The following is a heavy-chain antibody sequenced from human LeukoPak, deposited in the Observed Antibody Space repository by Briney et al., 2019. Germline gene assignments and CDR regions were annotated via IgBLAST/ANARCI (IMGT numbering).Heavy chain of an antibody. CDR2: INHSGSS. J-gene: IGHJ6*02. CDR1: GGSFSGYY. D-gene: IGHD2-15*01. CDR3: ARGGIGKVVVAATRGIYYYYYGMDV. V-gene: IGHV4-34*01. Sequence: SETLSLTCAVYGGSFSGYYWSWIRQPPGKALEWIGEINHSGSSNYNPFLKSRVTISVDTSKNQFSLKLSSVTAADTAVYYCARGGIGKVVVAATRGIYYYYYGMDVWGQGTTVTVSS.